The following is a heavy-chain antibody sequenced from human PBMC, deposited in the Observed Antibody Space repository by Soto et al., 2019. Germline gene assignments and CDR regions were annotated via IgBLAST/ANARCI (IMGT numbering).Heavy chain of an antibody. CDR2: ISAHNGNT. Sequence: QVHLVQSGAEVKKPGASVKVSCKGPGYAFTTYGITWVQQAPGQGLEWMGWISAHNGNTNYAQKLQGRVTVTRDTSTSTAYMELRSLRSDDTAVYYCARGRYGDYWGQGALVTVSS. D-gene: IGHD1-1*01. CDR3: ARGRYGDY. CDR1: GYAFTTYG. V-gene: IGHV1-18*01. J-gene: IGHJ4*02.